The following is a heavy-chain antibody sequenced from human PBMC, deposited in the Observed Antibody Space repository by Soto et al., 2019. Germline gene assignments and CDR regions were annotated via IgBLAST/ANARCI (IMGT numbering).Heavy chain of an antibody. D-gene: IGHD3-3*01. V-gene: IGHV3-11*01. CDR1: GYTFSYYY. Sequence: GGSLRLSCAASGYTFSYYYMSWIRQAPGKGLEWISYIDTSGTKIYYADSVKGRFTITRDNAKNSLYLEMNSLRDEDTAVYYCASHYDMWSGYLSPVDYWGQGTLVTVSS. CDR3: ASHYDMWSGYLSPVDY. J-gene: IGHJ4*02. CDR2: IDTSGTKI.